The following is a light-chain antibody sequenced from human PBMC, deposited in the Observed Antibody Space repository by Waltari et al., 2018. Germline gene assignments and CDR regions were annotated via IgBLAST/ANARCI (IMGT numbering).Light chain of an antibody. CDR2: GGC. Sequence: EIVLTQPPGTLSLSRGDRVTLSCRASQSVNANCVAWYHQRPGRTHTLLIHGGCCSAIRIPDMSSGSASRTDFTLTISRLEPEESDIYYSPQYGTATGTFAQWTKVEIK. CDR1: QSVNANC. CDR3: PQYGTATGT. V-gene: IGKV3-20*01. J-gene: IGKJ1*01.